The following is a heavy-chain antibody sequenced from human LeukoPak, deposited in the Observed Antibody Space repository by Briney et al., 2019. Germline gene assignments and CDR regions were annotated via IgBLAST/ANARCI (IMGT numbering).Heavy chain of an antibody. Sequence: SETLSLTCSVSTDSTNTYYWSWIRQSPGKGLEWIGHIYHSGSTDYNPSFKSRVTISIDMSKKEFSLKLTSVTVADTAMYYCVRLRWELLAPYFEHWGQGAFVIVSS. J-gene: IGHJ4*02. CDR1: TDSTNTYY. CDR3: VRLRWELLAPYFEH. D-gene: IGHD2-15*01. CDR2: IYHSGST. V-gene: IGHV4-59*01.